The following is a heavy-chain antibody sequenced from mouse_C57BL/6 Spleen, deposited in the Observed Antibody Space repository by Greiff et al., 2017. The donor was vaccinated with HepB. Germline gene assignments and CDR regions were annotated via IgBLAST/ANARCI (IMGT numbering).Heavy chain of an antibody. J-gene: IGHJ1*03. CDR2: IYPRSGNT. Sequence: VQLQQSGAELARPGASVKLSCKASGYTFTSYGISWVKQRTGQGLEWIGEIYPRSGNTYYNEKFKGMATLTADKSSSTAYMELRSLTSEDSAVYFCAREGAYGSSPYWYFDVWGTGTTVTVSS. CDR3: AREGAYGSSPYWYFDV. CDR1: GYTFTSYG. V-gene: IGHV1-81*01. D-gene: IGHD1-1*01.